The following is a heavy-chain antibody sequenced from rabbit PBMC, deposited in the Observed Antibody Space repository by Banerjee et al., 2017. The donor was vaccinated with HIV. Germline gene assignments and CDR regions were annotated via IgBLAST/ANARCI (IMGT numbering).Heavy chain of an antibody. CDR1: GFDLSSYYY. CDR3: ARESTDWYYFNL. CDR2: IYAGSSGST. D-gene: IGHD7-1*01. J-gene: IGHJ4*01. V-gene: IGHV1S43*01. Sequence: QEQLEESGGGLVKPEGSLTLTCKASGFDLSSYYYMCWVRQAPGKGLELIACIYAGSSGSTYYASWAKGRFTISRSTSLNTVDLKMTSLTAADTATYFCARESTDWYYFNLWGPGTLVTVS.